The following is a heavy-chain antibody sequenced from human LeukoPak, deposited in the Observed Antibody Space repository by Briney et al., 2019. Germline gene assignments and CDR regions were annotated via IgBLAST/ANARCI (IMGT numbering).Heavy chain of an antibody. V-gene: IGHV3-21*01. CDR2: ISSSSYI. CDR1: GFTFSSYS. D-gene: IGHD2-15*01. Sequence: GGSLRLSCAASGFTFSSYSMNWVRQAPGKGLEWVSSISSSSYIYYADSVKGRFTISRDNAKNSLYLQMNSLRAEDTAVYYCARDLWDIVVVVAGMDVWGQGTTVTVSS. J-gene: IGHJ6*02. CDR3: ARDLWDIVVVVAGMDV.